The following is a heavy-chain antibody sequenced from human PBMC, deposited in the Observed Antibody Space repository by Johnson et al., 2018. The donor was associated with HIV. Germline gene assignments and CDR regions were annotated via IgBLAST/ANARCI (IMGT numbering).Heavy chain of an antibody. J-gene: IGHJ3*02. CDR1: GFTFSSYP. CDR2: ISYDGSNK. CDR3: ARGRTVVSVFDI. D-gene: IGHD3-3*01. Sequence: QVQLVESGGGLVQPGRSLKLSCAASGFTFSSYPMHWVRQAPGKGLEWVAVISYDGSNKFYADSVKGRFTISRDNSKNTLSLQMNSLRAEDTAVYYCARGRTVVSVFDIWGQGTMVTVSS. V-gene: IGHV3-30-3*01.